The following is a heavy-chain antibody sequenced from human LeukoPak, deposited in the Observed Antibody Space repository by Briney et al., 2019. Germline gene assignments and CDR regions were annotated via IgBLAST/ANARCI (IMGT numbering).Heavy chain of an antibody. D-gene: IGHD1-26*01. CDR2: VNADGGNT. J-gene: IGHJ4*02. Sequence: GGSLRLSCEASGFTFDNYRMSWVRQAPGKGLEWVSTVNADGGNTYYADSVKGRFTISRDNSKSTLILQMNSLRVEDTALYYCTKRVKYGGTWDHFADWGQGTLVTVSS. CDR3: TKRVKYGGTWDHFAD. CDR1: GFTFDNYR. V-gene: IGHV3-23*01.